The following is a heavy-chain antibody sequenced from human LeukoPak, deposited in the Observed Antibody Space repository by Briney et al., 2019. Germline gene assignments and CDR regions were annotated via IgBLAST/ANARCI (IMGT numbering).Heavy chain of an antibody. V-gene: IGHV4-34*01. J-gene: IGHJ4*02. Sequence: SETLSLTCAVYGGSFSDYYWSWIRQPPGKGLEWIGEINHSGSTNYNPSLKSRVTISIDTSKNQFSLKLSSVTAADTAVYYCARHQSWSGYYPRPLDYWGQGTLVTVSS. CDR3: ARHQSWSGYYPRPLDY. CDR2: INHSGST. CDR1: GGSFSDYY. D-gene: IGHD3-3*01.